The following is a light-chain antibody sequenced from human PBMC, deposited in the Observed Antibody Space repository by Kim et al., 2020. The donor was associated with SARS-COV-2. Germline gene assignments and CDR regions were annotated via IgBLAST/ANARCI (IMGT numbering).Light chain of an antibody. J-gene: IGKJ4*01. CDR2: AAS. Sequence: DIQMTQSPSSLSASVGDRVTITCRASQGIRNFLAWYQRKPGKVPKLLIYAASTLQSGVPSRFSGSGSETDFTLTISSLQPEDVATYCCQKYNSAPLSFGGGTKVEIK. CDR3: QKYNSAPLS. CDR1: QGIRNF. V-gene: IGKV1-27*01.